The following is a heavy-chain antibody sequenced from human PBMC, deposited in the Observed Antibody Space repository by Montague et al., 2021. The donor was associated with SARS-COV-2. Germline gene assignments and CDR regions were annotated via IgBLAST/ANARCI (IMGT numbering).Heavy chain of an antibody. CDR2: ISSSGSTI. Sequence: SRRLSLSASGFTFSSYEMNWVRQAPGKGLEWVSYISSSGSTIYYADSVKGRFTISRDNAKNSLYLQMNSLRAEDTAVYYCARDGCSGGRCYSSWFDPWGQGTLVTVSS. D-gene: IGHD2-15*01. CDR3: ARDGCSGGRCYSSWFDP. J-gene: IGHJ5*02. CDR1: GFTFSSYE. V-gene: IGHV3-48*03.